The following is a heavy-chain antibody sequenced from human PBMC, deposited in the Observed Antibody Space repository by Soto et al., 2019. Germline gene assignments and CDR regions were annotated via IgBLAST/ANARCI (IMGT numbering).Heavy chain of an antibody. CDR1: GYTFTSYG. CDR3: ALDFDCSGYYLSWFDP. D-gene: IGHD3-22*01. J-gene: IGHJ5*01. Sequence: GASVKVSCKASGYTFTSYGISWVRQAPGQGIEWMGWISAYNGNTNYAQKLQGRVTMTTDTSTSTAYMELRSLRSDDTAVYYCALDFDCSGYYLSWFDPCGQRTAVPVSS. V-gene: IGHV1-18*01. CDR2: ISAYNGNT.